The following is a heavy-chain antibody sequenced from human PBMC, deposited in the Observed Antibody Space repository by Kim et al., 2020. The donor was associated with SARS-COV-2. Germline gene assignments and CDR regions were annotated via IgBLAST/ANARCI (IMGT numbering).Heavy chain of an antibody. CDR3: AIGGITSWYAFDI. V-gene: IGHV3-74*01. J-gene: IGHJ3*02. CDR1: GFTFSSYW. D-gene: IGHD1-7*01. CDR2: INSDGSST. Sequence: GGSLRLSCAASGFTFSSYWMHWVRQAPGKGLVWVSRINSDGSSTSYADSVKGRFTISRDNAKNTLYLQMNSLRAEDTAVYYCAIGGITSWYAFDIWVQGTMVNVSS.